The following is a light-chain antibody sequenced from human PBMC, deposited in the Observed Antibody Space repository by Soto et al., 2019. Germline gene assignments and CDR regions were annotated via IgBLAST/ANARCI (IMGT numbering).Light chain of an antibody. CDR1: QTISSY. CDR2: AAS. V-gene: IGKV1-39*01. J-gene: IGKJ5*01. Sequence: LSASLGDRVTITCRASQTISSYLNWYQQKSGRAPELLVYAASNLQSGVPSRFTGSGSGTHFTLTISGLEPADFATYFCQQSYNTPITFGQGTRLEIK. CDR3: QQSYNTPIT.